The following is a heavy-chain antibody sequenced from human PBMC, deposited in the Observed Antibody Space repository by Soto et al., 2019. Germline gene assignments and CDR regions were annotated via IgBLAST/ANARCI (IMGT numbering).Heavy chain of an antibody. CDR3: AREPPRPLLGKLEPAPLLVPHGYNWFDP. D-gene: IGHD1-1*01. CDR2: IIPILGIA. CDR1: GGTFSSYT. Sequence: SVKVSCKASGGTFSSYTISWVRQAPGQGLEWMGRIIPILGIANYAQKFQGRVTITADKSTSTAYMELSSLRSEDTAVYYCAREPPRPLLGKLEPAPLLVPHGYNWFDPWGQGTLVTAS. V-gene: IGHV1-69*04. J-gene: IGHJ5*02.